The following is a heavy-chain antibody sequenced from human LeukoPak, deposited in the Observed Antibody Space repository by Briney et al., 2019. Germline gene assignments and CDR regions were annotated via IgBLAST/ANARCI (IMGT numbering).Heavy chain of an antibody. V-gene: IGHV3-53*01. CDR2: IYSGGST. D-gene: IGHD3-22*01. CDR3: ASSYYYDSSGYYEYDYYGMDV. J-gene: IGHJ6*02. CDR1: GFTVNNNY. Sequence: GGSLRLSCAASGFTVNNNYMNWVRQAPGKGLEWVSVIYSGGSTYYADSMKGRFTISRDNAKNSLYLQMNSLRAEDTAVYYCASSYYYDSSGYYEYDYYGMDVWGQGTTVTVSS.